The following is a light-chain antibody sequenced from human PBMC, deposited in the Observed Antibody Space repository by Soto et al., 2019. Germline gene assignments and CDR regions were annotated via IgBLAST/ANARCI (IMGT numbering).Light chain of an antibody. CDR2: EGS. Sequence: QSALTQPASVSGSPGQSITISCTGTSSDVGSYHLVSWYQQHPGKAPKLMIYEGSKRPSGVSNRFSGSKSGNTASLTISGLQAEDEADYYCCSYAGSSTLPFGGGTKLTVL. V-gene: IGLV2-23*03. J-gene: IGLJ3*02. CDR3: CSYAGSSTLP. CDR1: SSDVGSYHL.